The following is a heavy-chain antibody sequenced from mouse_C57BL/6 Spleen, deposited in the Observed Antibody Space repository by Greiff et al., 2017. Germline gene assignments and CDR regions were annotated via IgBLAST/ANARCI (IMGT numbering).Heavy chain of an antibody. J-gene: IGHJ2*01. CDR2: INPNNGGP. D-gene: IGHD4-1*01. CDR1: GYTFTDYN. Sequence: EVKLQQSGPELVKPGASVKMSCKASGYTFTDYNMHWVKQSHGKSLEWIGYINPNNGGPSYNQKFKGKATLPVNQSSSTAYMDLRMRTSEDAAVYYCARPNWDFDDWGQGTTLTVSS. CDR3: ARPNWDFDD. V-gene: IGHV1-22*01.